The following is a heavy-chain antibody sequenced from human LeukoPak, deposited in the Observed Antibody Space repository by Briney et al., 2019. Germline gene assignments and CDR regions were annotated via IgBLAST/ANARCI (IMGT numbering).Heavy chain of an antibody. CDR2: INPIFGTA. V-gene: IGHV1-69*13. J-gene: IGHJ4*02. CDR1: GYTFTGYY. CDR3: ARGLEPDYYGSGSYYPFDY. Sequence: GASVKVSCKASGYTFTGYYIHWVRQAPGQGLEWMGRINPIFGTANYAQKFQGRVTITADESTSTAYMELSSLRSEDTAAYYCARGLEPDYYGSGSYYPFDYWGQGTLVTVSS. D-gene: IGHD3-10*01.